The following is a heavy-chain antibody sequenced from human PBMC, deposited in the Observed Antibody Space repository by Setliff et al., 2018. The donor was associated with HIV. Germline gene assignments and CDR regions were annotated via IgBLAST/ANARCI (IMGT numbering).Heavy chain of an antibody. D-gene: IGHD5-18*01. Sequence: PGGSLRLSCVASGFRFRTYAMSWVRQSQGKGLEWVSLISGDGGRATHYSDSVKGRFTISRGDSKNTLYLQMNSLRVEDTAVYFCTRVDTSMVTITYYFDCWGQGTLVTVSS. J-gene: IGHJ4*02. CDR2: ISGDGGRAT. V-gene: IGHV3-23*01. CDR1: GFRFRTYA. CDR3: TRVDTSMVTITYYFDC.